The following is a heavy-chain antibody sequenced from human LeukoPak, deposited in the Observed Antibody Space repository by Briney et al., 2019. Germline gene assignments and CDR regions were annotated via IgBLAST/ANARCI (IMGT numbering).Heavy chain of an antibody. Sequence: GTLRLSCAASGFTFSSYGMSWIRQPAGKGLEWIGRIYTSGTTNYNPSLKSRVTISIDASKNQFSLKLSSVTAADTAVYYCAINYYDTRKPWDWGQGTLVTVSS. J-gene: IGHJ4*02. CDR2: IYTSGTT. CDR1: GFTFSSYG. D-gene: IGHD3-22*01. CDR3: AINYYDTRKPWD. V-gene: IGHV4-4*07.